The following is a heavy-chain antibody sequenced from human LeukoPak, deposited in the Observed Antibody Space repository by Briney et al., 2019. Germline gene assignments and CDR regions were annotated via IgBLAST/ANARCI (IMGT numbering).Heavy chain of an antibody. CDR3: ASSHSGYSSGWYGS. D-gene: IGHD6-19*01. J-gene: IGHJ4*02. CDR1: GGSISSYY. CDR2: IYYSGST. V-gene: IGHV4-59*08. Sequence: SETLSLTCTVSGGSISSYYWSWIRQPPGKGLEWIGYIYYSGSTNYNPSLKSRVTISVDTSKNQFSLKLSSVTAVDTAVYYCASSHSGYSSGWYGSWGQGTLVTVSS.